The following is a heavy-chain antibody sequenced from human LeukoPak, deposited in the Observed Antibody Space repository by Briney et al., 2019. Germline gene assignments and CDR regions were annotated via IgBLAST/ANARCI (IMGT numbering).Heavy chain of an antibody. CDR2: ISGSGGST. Sequence: GGSLRLSCAASGFTFSSYAMSWVRQAPGKGLEWVSAISGSGGSTYYADSVKGRFTISRDNSKNTLYLQMNSLRAEDTAVYYCAKDGRGRYCSSTSCLDYMDVWGKGTTVTVSS. CDR3: AKDGRGRYCSSTSCLDYMDV. D-gene: IGHD2-2*01. V-gene: IGHV3-23*01. J-gene: IGHJ6*03. CDR1: GFTFSSYA.